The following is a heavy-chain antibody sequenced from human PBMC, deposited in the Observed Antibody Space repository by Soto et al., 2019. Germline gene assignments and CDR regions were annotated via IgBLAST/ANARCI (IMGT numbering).Heavy chain of an antibody. J-gene: IGHJ4*02. V-gene: IGHV3-30*18. CDR1: GFTFSSYG. Sequence: GGSLRLSCAASGFTFSSYGMHWVRQAPGKGLEWVAVISYDGSNKYYADSVKGRFTISRDNSKNTLYLQMNSLRAEDTAVYYCAKDYYDSSGSSDPFDYWGQGTLVTVSS. CDR3: AKDYYDSSGSSDPFDY. CDR2: ISYDGSNK. D-gene: IGHD3-22*01.